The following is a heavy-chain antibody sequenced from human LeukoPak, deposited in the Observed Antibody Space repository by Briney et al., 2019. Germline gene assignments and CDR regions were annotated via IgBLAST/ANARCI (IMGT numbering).Heavy chain of an antibody. CDR2: INPNSGGT. D-gene: IGHD2-2*01. Sequence: ASVKVSCKASGYTFTGYYMHWVRQAPGQGLEWMGWINPNSGGTNYAQKFQGRVTMTRDTSISTAYMELSRLRSDDTAVYYCARWGSQCSSTSCSSSDYWGQGTLVTVSS. V-gene: IGHV1-2*02. J-gene: IGHJ4*02. CDR1: GYTFTGYY. CDR3: ARWGSQCSSTSCSSSDY.